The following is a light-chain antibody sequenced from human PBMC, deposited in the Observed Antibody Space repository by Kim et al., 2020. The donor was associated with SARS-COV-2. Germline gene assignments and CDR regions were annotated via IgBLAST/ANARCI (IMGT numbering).Light chain of an antibody. CDR2: GTS. Sequence: PGERATLSGRASRSVSETYLAWYQQKPGQAPRLLIFGTSNRATGIPDRFSGSGSGSETDFTLTINRLEPEDFAVYYCHQYGSSPRTFGQGTKLEI. CDR1: RSVSETY. V-gene: IGKV3-20*01. J-gene: IGKJ2*01. CDR3: HQYGSSPRT.